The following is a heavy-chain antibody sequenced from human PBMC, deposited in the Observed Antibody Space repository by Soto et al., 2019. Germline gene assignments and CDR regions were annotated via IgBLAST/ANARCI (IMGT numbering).Heavy chain of an antibody. CDR3: ARVITMIVVSSWFDP. Sequence: GASVKVSCKASGGTFSSYAISLVRQAPGQGLEWMGGIIPIFGTANYAQKFQGRVTITADESTSTAYMELSSLRSEDTAVYYCARVITMIVVSSWFDPWGQGTLVTVSS. CDR2: IIPIFGTA. D-gene: IGHD3-22*01. CDR1: GGTFSSYA. V-gene: IGHV1-69*13. J-gene: IGHJ5*02.